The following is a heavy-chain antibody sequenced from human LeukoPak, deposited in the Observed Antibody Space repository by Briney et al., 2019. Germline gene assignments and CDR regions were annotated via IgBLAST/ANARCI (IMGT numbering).Heavy chain of an antibody. J-gene: IGHJ4*02. CDR1: GFTFSSYG. D-gene: IGHD3-10*01. CDR2: ISYDGSNK. Sequence: PGRSLRLSCAASGFTFSSYGMHWVRQAPGKGLEWVAVISYDGSNKYYADSVKGRFTISRDNSKNTLYLQMNSLRAEDTAVYYCAKEFYDSGSYPTFDYWGQGTLVTVSS. CDR3: AKEFYDSGSYPTFDY. V-gene: IGHV3-30*18.